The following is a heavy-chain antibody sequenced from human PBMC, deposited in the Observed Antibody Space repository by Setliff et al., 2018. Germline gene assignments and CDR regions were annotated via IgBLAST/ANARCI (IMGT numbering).Heavy chain of an antibody. CDR2: IYYSGST. CDR1: GGSISSGGYY. CDR3: ARDYNPGYRGYWGRFNY. D-gene: IGHD3-16*02. V-gene: IGHV4-31*03. Sequence: SETLSLTCTVSGGSISSGGYYWSWIRQHPGKGLEWIGYIYYSGSTYYNPSLKSRVTISVDTSKNQFSLKLSSVTAADTAVYYCARDYNPGYRGYWGRFNYWGQGTLVTVSS. J-gene: IGHJ4*02.